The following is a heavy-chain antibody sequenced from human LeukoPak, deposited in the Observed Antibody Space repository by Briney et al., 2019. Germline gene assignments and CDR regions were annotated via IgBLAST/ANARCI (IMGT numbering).Heavy chain of an antibody. J-gene: IGHJ4*02. D-gene: IGHD2-15*01. CDR3: ARLAVAQTFDY. Sequence: SETLSLTCAVYGGSFSGYYWSWSRQPPGKGLEWIGEINHSGSTNYNPSLKSRVTISVDTSKNQFSLKLSSVTAADTAVYYCARLAVAQTFDYWGQGTLVTVSS. CDR1: GGSFSGYY. V-gene: IGHV4-34*01. CDR2: INHSGST.